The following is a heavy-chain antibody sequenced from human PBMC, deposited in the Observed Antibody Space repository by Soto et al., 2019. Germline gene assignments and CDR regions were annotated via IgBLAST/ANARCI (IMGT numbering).Heavy chain of an antibody. CDR3: AREGLQQWLDGGIDY. CDR1: GYTFTGYY. V-gene: IGHV1-2*04. J-gene: IGHJ4*02. CDR2: INPNSGGT. Sequence: ASVKVSCKASGYTFTGYYMHWVRQAPGQGLEWMGWINPNSGGTNYAQKFQGWVTMTRDTSISTAYMELSRLRSDDTAVYYCAREGLQQWLDGGIDYWGQGTLVTVSS. D-gene: IGHD6-19*01.